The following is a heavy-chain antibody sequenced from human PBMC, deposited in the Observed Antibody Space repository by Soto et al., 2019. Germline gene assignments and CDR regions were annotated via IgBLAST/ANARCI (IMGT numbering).Heavy chain of an antibody. D-gene: IGHD1-26*01. CDR1: GHILTNYH. J-gene: IGHJ4*02. CDR2: INPSGGTT. Sequence: QVQLVQSGAEVVKPGASVKVSCRASGHILTNYHMHWVRQAPGQGLDWLGLINPSGGTTVYAQKLHGRVTMARDTSTSTVYVALTRLRSADTAMYFCARDPGGGYERYVDSWGQGTLGTVTS. CDR3: ARDPGGGYERYVDS. V-gene: IGHV1-46*01.